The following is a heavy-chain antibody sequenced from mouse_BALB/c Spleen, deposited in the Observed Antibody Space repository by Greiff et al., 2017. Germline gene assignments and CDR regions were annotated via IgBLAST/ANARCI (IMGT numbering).Heavy chain of an antibody. J-gene: IGHJ3*01. CDR3: ASRDGYYGGFAY. V-gene: IGHV14-3*02. CDR2: IDPANGNT. D-gene: IGHD2-3*01. Sequence: EVKVVESGAELVKPGASVKLSCTASGFNIKDTYMHWVKQRPEQGLEWIGRIDPANGNTKYDPKFQGKATITADTSSNTAYLQLSSLTSEDTAVYYCASRDGYYGGFAYWGQGTLVTVSA. CDR1: GFNIKDTY.